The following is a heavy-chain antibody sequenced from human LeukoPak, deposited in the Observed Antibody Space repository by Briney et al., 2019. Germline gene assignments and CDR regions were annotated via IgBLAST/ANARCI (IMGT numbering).Heavy chain of an antibody. D-gene: IGHD5-18*01. J-gene: IGHJ5*02. CDR3: ARRPPLYSYSPGIDWFDP. CDR1: GGSISSSSYY. V-gene: IGHV4-39*01. CDR2: IYYSGST. Sequence: SETLSLTCTVSGGSISSSSYYWGWIRQPPGKGLEWIGSIYYSGSTYYNPSLKSRVTISVDTSKNQFSLKLSSVTAADTAVYYCARRPPLYSYSPGIDWFDPWGQGTLVTVSS.